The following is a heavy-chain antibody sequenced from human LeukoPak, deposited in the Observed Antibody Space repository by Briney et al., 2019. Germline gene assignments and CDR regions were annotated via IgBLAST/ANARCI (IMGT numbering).Heavy chain of an antibody. V-gene: IGHV1-18*01. CDR1: GYTFTSYG. CDR3: ARDLCVRYSSSRTLRFDY. J-gene: IGHJ4*02. CDR2: ISAYNGNT. Sequence: ASVKVSCKASGYTFTSYGISWVRQAPGQGLEWMGWISAYNGNTNYAQKLQGRVTMTTDTSTSTAYMELRSLRSDDTAVYYCARDLCVRYSSSRTLRFDYWGQGTLVTVSS. D-gene: IGHD6-13*01.